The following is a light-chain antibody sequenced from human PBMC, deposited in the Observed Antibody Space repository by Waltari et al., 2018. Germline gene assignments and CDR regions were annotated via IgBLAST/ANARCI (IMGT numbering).Light chain of an antibody. V-gene: IGLV2-23*02. CDR2: DVN. CDR3: CSYAGSSVSV. J-gene: IGLJ3*02. CDR1: SSDVGNYNL. Sequence: QSALTHTATVSGSPGQSLTISCTVRSSDVGNYNLVSWYQQHPGEAPKLIIYDVNKRPLGVSNRFSGSKSGNTASLTISGLQAADEADYYCCSYAGSSVSVFGGGTKVTVL.